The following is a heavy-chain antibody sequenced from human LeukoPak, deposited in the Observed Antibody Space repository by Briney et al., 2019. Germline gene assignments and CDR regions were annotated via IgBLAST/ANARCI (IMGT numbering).Heavy chain of an antibody. Sequence: SVKVSCKASGGTFNSYAISWVRQAPGQGLEWMGGIIPIFGTANYAQKFQGRVTITADKSTSTAYMELSSLRSEDTAVYYCARGMVRGVNGGGAFDIWGQGTMVTVSS. CDR2: IIPIFGTA. J-gene: IGHJ3*02. D-gene: IGHD3-10*01. CDR1: GGTFNSYA. CDR3: ARGMVRGVNGGGAFDI. V-gene: IGHV1-69*06.